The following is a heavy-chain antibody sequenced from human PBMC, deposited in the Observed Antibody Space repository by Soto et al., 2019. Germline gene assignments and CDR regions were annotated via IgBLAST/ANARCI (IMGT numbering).Heavy chain of an antibody. D-gene: IGHD3-10*01. CDR3: AREFGSGIMNEDAFDI. Sequence: ASVKVSCKASGYTFTGYYMHWVRQAPGQGLEWMGWINPNSGGTNYAQKFQGWVTMTRDTSISTAYMELSRLRSDDTAVYYCAREFGSGIMNEDAFDIWGQGTMVTVSS. CDR1: GYTFTGYY. CDR2: INPNSGGT. V-gene: IGHV1-2*04. J-gene: IGHJ3*02.